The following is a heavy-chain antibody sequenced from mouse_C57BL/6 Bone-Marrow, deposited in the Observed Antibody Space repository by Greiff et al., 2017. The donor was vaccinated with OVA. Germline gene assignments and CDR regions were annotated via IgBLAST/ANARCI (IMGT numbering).Heavy chain of an antibody. D-gene: IGHD3-2*02. Sequence: VQLQQPGAELVKPGASVKLSCKASGYTFTSYWMQWVKQRPGQGLEWIGEIDPSDSYTNYNQKFKGKATLTVDTSSSTAYMQLSSLTSEDSAVYYCARQLRLRRDFDYWGQGTTLTVSS. CDR2: IDPSDSYT. CDR3: ARQLRLRRDFDY. J-gene: IGHJ2*01. CDR1: GYTFTSYW. V-gene: IGHV1-50*01.